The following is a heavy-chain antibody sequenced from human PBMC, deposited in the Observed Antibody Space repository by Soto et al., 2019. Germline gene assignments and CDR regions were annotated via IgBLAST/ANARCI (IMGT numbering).Heavy chain of an antibody. CDR2: IYYSGST. CDR1: GGSISSYY. D-gene: IGHD3-10*01. CDR3: PRAFGELPDY. Sequence: QVQLQESGPGLVKPSETLSLTCTVSGGSISSYYWSWIRQPPGKGLEWIGYIYYSGSTNYNPSLKSRVTISVDTSKNQFSLKLSSVTAADTAVYYCPRAFGELPDYWGQGTLVTVSS. J-gene: IGHJ4*02. V-gene: IGHV4-59*01.